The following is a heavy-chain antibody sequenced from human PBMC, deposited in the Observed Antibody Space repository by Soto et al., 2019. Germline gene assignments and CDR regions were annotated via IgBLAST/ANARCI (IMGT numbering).Heavy chain of an antibody. CDR1: GYTFTSYD. J-gene: IGHJ4*02. CDR3: ARSTNDHGDRH. CDR2: MNPNSGNT. Sequence: QVQLVQSGAEVKKPGASVKVSCKASGYTFTSYDINWVRQATGQGLEWMGWMNPNSGNTRHSQKFQGRVTLTSNTSRSTAYMERSSLRSEDTAVYYCARSTNDHGDRHWGQGPLVSVSS. D-gene: IGHD4-17*01. V-gene: IGHV1-8*01.